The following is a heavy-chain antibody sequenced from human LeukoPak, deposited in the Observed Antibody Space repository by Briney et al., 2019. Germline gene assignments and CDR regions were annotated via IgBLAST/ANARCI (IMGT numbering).Heavy chain of an antibody. J-gene: IGHJ4*02. Sequence: PGGSLRLSCAASGFTLSSYGMHWVRQAPGKGLEWVAFIRYDGSNKYYADSVKGRFTISRDNSKNTLYLQMNSLRAEDTAVYYCAKEGSYCSSTSCYANYWGQGTLVTVSS. CDR3: AKEGSYCSSTSCYANY. V-gene: IGHV3-30*02. CDR1: GFTLSSYG. D-gene: IGHD2-2*01. CDR2: IRYDGSNK.